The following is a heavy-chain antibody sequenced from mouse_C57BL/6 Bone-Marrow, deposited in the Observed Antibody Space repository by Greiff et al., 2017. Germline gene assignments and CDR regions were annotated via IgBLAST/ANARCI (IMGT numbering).Heavy chain of an antibody. Sequence: EVHLVASGGGLVQPGGSLKLSCAASGFTFSDYYMYWVRQTPEKRLEWVAYISNGGGSTYYPDTVKGRFTISRDNAKNTLYLQMSRLKSEDTAMDYCARHHYDYAYAMDYWGQGTSVTVSS. D-gene: IGHD2-4*01. CDR2: ISNGGGST. CDR1: GFTFSDYY. V-gene: IGHV5-12*01. CDR3: ARHHYDYAYAMDY. J-gene: IGHJ4*01.